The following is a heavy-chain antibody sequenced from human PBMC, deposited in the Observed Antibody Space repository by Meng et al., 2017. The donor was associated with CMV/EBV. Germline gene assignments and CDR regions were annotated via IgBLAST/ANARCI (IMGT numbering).Heavy chain of an antibody. J-gene: IGHJ4*02. V-gene: IGHV4-30-4*08. CDR1: GGSISSGDYY. Sequence: QVALQESGPGLEKPSQTLSLTCTVSGGSISSGDYYWSWIRQPPGKGLEWIGYIYYSGSTYYNPSLKRRVTISVDTSKNQFSLKLSSVTAADTAVYYCARFMGPNRTPYYFDYWGQGTLVTVSS. D-gene: IGHD1-14*01. CDR3: ARFMGPNRTPYYFDY. CDR2: IYYSGST.